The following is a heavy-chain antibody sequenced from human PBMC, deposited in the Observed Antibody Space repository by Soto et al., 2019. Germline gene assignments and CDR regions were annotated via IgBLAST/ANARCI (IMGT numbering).Heavy chain of an antibody. CDR1: GFTFSSYA. CDR2: ISYDGSNK. J-gene: IGHJ4*02. CDR3: AREGSSSSFRYFDY. D-gene: IGHD6-6*01. Sequence: GGSLRLSCAASGFTFSSYAMHWVRQAPGKGLEWVAVISYDGSNKYYADSVKGRFTISRDNSKNTLYLQMNSLRAEDTAVYYCAREGSSSSFRYFDYWGQGTLVTVSS. V-gene: IGHV3-30-3*01.